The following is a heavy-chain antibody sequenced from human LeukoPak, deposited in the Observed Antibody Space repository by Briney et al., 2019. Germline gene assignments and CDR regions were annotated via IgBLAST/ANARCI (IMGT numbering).Heavy chain of an antibody. Sequence: GGSLRLSCAASGFTFDDYAMHWVRQAPGKGLEWVSGISWNSGSIGYADSVKGRFTISRDNAKNSLYLQMNSLRAEDTAVYYCARSKDYYYMDVWGKGTTVTISS. J-gene: IGHJ6*03. CDR3: ARSKDYYYMDV. D-gene: IGHD5-24*01. V-gene: IGHV3-9*01. CDR2: ISWNSGSI. CDR1: GFTFDDYA.